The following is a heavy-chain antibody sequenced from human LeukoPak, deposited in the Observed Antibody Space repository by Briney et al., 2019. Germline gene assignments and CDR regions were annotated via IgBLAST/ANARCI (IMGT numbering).Heavy chain of an antibody. CDR1: GFTFSSYG. V-gene: IGHV3-33*06. J-gene: IGHJ4*02. CDR3: AKDSSGWYAIDY. Sequence: GGSLRLSCAASGFTFSSYGMHWVRQAPGKGLEWVAVIWYDGSNKYYADSVKGRFTISRDNFKNTLYLQMNSLRAEDTAVYYCAKDSSGWYAIDYWGQGTLVTVSS. D-gene: IGHD6-19*01. CDR2: IWYDGSNK.